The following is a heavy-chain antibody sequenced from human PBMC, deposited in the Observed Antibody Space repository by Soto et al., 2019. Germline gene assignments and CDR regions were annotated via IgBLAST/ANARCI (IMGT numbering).Heavy chain of an antibody. J-gene: IGHJ4*02. CDR2: ISSSDTII. CDR3: ARDLGYYDSSGYFDY. Sequence: SLSLSCAASLFTFSDYYISWIRQAPGKGLEWVSYISSSDTIISYADSVKGRFTISRDNAKNSLYLQMNSLRAEDTAVYYCARDLGYYDSSGYFDYWGQGTLVTVSS. CDR1: LFTFSDYY. V-gene: IGHV3-11*01. D-gene: IGHD3-22*01.